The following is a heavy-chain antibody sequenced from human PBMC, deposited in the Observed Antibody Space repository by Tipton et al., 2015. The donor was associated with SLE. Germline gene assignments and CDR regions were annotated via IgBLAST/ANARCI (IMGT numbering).Heavy chain of an antibody. CDR2: LSYGGNA. V-gene: IGHV4-59*01. D-gene: IGHD2-2*01. CDR3: ARALWLDKDIAVVPPLIRLRAFDV. CDR1: DVSINNYY. J-gene: IGHJ3*01. Sequence: TLSLTCSVSDVSINNYYWKWIPKSPGKGLEWIGYLSYGGNANYNPSLETRVTMPVDTSKRQFSLNLSSVPAADTAVYYCARALWLDKDIAVVPPLIRLRAFDVWGQGPLVSVPS.